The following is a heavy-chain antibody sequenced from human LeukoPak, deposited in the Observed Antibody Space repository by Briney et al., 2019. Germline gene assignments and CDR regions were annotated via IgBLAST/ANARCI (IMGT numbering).Heavy chain of an antibody. D-gene: IGHD3-3*01. CDR3: AKVPTQDDFWSGYPEYYFDY. Sequence: GGSLRLSCAASGFTFSSYSMNWVRQAPGKGLEWVSSISSSSYIYYADSVKGRFTISRDNSKNTLYLQMNSLRAEDTAVYYCAKVPTQDDFWSGYPEYYFDYWGQGTLVTVSS. CDR2: ISSSSYI. CDR1: GFTFSSYS. V-gene: IGHV3-21*04. J-gene: IGHJ4*02.